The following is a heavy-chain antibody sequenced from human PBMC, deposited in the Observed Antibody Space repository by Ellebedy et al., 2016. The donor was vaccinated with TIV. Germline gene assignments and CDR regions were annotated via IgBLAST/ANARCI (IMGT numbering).Heavy chain of an antibody. V-gene: IGHV1-2*02. CDR3: ARALTSYGDIDY. CDR1: GYTFSGYY. Sequence: AASVKVSCKASGYTFSGYYIHWVQHAPGQGLEWMVWINPKGDVADSAQSFQGRVSMTGDTSISTAYMEVNSLRSDDTAVYYWARALTSYGDIDYWGQGTLVTVSS. D-gene: IGHD4-17*01. J-gene: IGHJ4*02. CDR2: INPKGDVA.